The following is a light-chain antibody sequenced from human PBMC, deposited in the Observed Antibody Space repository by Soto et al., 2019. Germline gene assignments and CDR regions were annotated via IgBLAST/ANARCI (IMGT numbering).Light chain of an antibody. CDR1: QSVSSSY. CDR2: GAS. Sequence: VMTQSPATLSMSPGDSATLSCRDSQSVSSSYLAWYQQKPGQAPRRLIYGASSRATGIPDRFSGSGSGTDSTLTISRLEPEDFAVYYCHQYGSSPKTFGQGTKWIS. J-gene: IGKJ1*01. CDR3: HQYGSSPKT. V-gene: IGKV3-20*01.